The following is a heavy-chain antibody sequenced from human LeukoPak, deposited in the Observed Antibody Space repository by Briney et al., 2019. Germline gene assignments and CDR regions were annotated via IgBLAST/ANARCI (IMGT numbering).Heavy chain of an antibody. Sequence: ASVKVSCKASGGTFSSYAISWVRQAPGQGLEWMGGIIPIFGTANYAQKFQGRVTITADESTSTAHMELSSLRSEDTAVYYCARVSLWFGELYYFDYWGQGTLVTVSS. CDR2: IIPIFGTA. CDR3: ARVSLWFGELYYFDY. V-gene: IGHV1-69*13. CDR1: GGTFSSYA. J-gene: IGHJ4*02. D-gene: IGHD3-10*01.